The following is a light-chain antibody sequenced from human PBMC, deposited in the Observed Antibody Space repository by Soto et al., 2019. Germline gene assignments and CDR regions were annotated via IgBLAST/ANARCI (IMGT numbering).Light chain of an antibody. CDR1: QSVSGNS. CDR2: DTS. J-gene: IGKJ1*01. V-gene: IGKV3-20*01. CDR3: QQHGDSPRT. Sequence: EIVLTQSPGTLSLSPGERGTLSCRASQSVSGNSLAWYQQKPGQAPRVLIYDTSRRAAVIPARFSGSGSGTDFALTMCRLAPEHFAVYPCQQHGDSPRTVGQGTKVDSK.